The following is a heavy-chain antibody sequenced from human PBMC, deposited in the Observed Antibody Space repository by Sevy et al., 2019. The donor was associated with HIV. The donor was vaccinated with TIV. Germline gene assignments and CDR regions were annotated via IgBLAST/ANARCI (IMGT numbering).Heavy chain of an antibody. CDR1: GYSFTTFS. Sequence: ASVKVSCKASGYSFTTFSLHWIRQAPGQGLEWMGLIDPSGGATTYTRKFQGRVTMTRDTSTTTVYMQLTSLTSDDTAVYYCARANYYASSCYPLYHLDFWGQGTLVTVSS. CDR2: IDPSGGAT. V-gene: IGHV1-46*01. CDR3: ARANYYASSCYPLYHLDF. D-gene: IGHD3-22*01. J-gene: IGHJ4*02.